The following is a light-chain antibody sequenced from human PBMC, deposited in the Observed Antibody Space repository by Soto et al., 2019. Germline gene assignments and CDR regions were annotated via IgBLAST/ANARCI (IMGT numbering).Light chain of an antibody. V-gene: IGLV2-14*01. Sequence: QSALTQPASVSGSPGQSITISCTGTSSDVGAYDFVSWYQHSPGKAPKLVTFDVTHRPPGISDRFSGSKSANTASLTISGLQAEDEAFYYCSSYTTRSTLVFGGRTKLTVL. CDR1: SSDVGAYDF. J-gene: IGLJ2*01. CDR2: DVT. CDR3: SSYTTRSTLV.